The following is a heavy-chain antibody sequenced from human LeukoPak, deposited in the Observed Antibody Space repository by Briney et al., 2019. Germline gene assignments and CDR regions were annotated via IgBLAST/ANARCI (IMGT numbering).Heavy chain of an antibody. CDR3: ARDRYGDGFAHFDY. D-gene: IGHD5-24*01. Sequence: ASVKVSCKASGYTFTDYYLHWVRQAPGQGLEWMGWINPNSGGTNYAQTFQGRVTMTRDTSMSTAYMDLNRLTSDDTAVYFCARDRYGDGFAHFDYWGQGTLVTVSS. CDR1: GYTFTDYY. CDR2: INPNSGGT. J-gene: IGHJ4*02. V-gene: IGHV1-2*02.